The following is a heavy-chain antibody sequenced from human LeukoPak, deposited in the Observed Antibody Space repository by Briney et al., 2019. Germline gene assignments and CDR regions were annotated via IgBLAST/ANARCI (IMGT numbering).Heavy chain of an antibody. CDR2: ISSSSSYI. D-gene: IGHD3-9*01. V-gene: IGHV3-21*01. J-gene: IGHJ4*02. CDR1: GFTFSSYS. CDR3: AREKSDILTGYCDY. Sequence: GSLRLSCAASGFTFSSYSMNWVRQAPGKGLEWVSSISSSSSYIYYADSVKGRFTISRDNAKNSLYLQMNSLRAEDTAVYYCAREKSDILTGYCDYWGQGTLVTVSS.